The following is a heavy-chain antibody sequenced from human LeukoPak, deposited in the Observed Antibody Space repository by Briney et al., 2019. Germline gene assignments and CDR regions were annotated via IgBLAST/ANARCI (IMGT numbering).Heavy chain of an antibody. CDR1: GFTFSSYG. CDR3: VKLGALIKNGMDV. V-gene: IGHV3-23*01. D-gene: IGHD3-16*01. CDR2: ISGSGRAT. Sequence: GGSLRLSCAASGFTFSSYGMSWVRQAPGKGLEWVSDISGSGRATNYADSVKGRFTVSRDRSKNTVDLQLDSLSAEDTAVYYCVKLGALIKNGMDVWGQGTTVTVSS. J-gene: IGHJ6*02.